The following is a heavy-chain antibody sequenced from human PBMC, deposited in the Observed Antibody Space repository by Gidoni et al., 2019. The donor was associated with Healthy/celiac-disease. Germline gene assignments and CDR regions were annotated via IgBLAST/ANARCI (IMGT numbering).Heavy chain of an antibody. CDR1: GFTFDDYA. J-gene: IGHJ4*02. D-gene: IGHD6-6*01. CDR2: ISWNSGSI. V-gene: IGHV3-9*01. Sequence: DVQLVESGGGLVQPCRSLGLSCAASGFTFDDYAMHWVRQAPGKALEWVAGISWNSGSIGYADSVKGRFTISRDNAKNSLYLQMNSLRAEDTALYYCAKDSRGSSYSFDYWGQGTLVTVSS. CDR3: AKDSRGSSYSFDY.